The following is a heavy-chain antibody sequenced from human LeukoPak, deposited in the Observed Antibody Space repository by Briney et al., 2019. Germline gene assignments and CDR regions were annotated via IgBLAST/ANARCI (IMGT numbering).Heavy chain of an antibody. CDR1: GGSISSGSYY. V-gene: IGHV4-61*02. J-gene: IGHJ3*02. CDR2: IYKSGST. CDR3: ARDRSQGWDNSGYYPDALIM. D-gene: IGHD3-22*01. Sequence: SETLSLTCSVSGGSISSGSYYWNWIRQPAGKGLEWIGRIYKSGSTNYNPSLKSRVTISVDTSKNQFSLKLSSVTAADTAVYYCARDRSQGWDNSGYYPDALIMWGQGTLVSVSS.